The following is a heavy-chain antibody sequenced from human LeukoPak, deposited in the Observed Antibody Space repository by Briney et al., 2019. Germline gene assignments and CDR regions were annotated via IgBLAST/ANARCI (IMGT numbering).Heavy chain of an antibody. V-gene: IGHV3-23*01. J-gene: IGHJ4*02. D-gene: IGHD3-10*01. Sequence: GGSLRLSCTSSGFSFSDYAMNWVRQAPGKGLEWVSCIRGNSGMRFYSDSVRGRFTISRDNSKNTVYLQMDSLRVDDTAVYYCARGPASGDFDYWGQGTLVTVSS. CDR3: ARGPASGDFDY. CDR2: IRGNSGMR. CDR1: GFSFSDYA.